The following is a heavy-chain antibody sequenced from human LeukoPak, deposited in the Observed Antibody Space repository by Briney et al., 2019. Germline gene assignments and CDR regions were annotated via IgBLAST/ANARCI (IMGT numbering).Heavy chain of an antibody. CDR2: IYYTGTT. J-gene: IGHJ4*02. CDR3: GKTGIWSCYYPFDF. Sequence: SETLSLTCTVSGGSISRYYWSWIRQPPGEGLEWIGYIYYTGTTNYNPSLKNRVTTSVGKSTNQFSLQLSTVVTADTAFDYCGKTGIWSCYYPFDFWGQGSLVTVSS. V-gene: IGHV4-59*01. CDR1: GGSISRYY. D-gene: IGHD3-3*01.